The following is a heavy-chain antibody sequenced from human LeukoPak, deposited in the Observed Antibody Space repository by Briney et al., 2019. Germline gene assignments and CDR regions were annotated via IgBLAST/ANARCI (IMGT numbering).Heavy chain of an antibody. D-gene: IGHD3-16*01. CDR3: AKDYAVGSIDY. CDR2: ISRSGEST. Sequence: EGSLRLSCAASGFSFITYWMGWVRQAPGKGLEWVSSISRSGESTFYADSVRGRFTISRDNSKNTVSLQMESLRAEDTALYYCAKDYAVGSIDYWGQGTLVTVSS. J-gene: IGHJ4*02. V-gene: IGHV3-23*01. CDR1: GFSFITYW.